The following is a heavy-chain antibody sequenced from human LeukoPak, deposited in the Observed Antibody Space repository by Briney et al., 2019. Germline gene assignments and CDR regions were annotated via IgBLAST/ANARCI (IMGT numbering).Heavy chain of an antibody. CDR3: AREMDTVNWFDP. V-gene: IGHV1-46*01. D-gene: IGHD5-18*01. Sequence: ASVKVSCKASGYTFTSYYMHWVRQAPGQGLEWMGIINPSGGSTSYAQKFQGRVTMTRDMSTSTAYMELRSLRSDDTAVYYCAREMDTVNWFDPWGQGTLVTVSS. CDR1: GYTFTSYY. CDR2: INPSGGST. J-gene: IGHJ5*02.